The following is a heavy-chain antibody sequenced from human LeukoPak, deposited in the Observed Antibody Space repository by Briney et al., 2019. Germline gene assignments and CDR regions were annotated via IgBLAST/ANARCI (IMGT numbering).Heavy chain of an antibody. Sequence: GGSLRLSCAASGFTFSSYWMDWVRQAPGKGLEWVANIKPDGSEKYYVDSVKGRFTISRDNAKNSLYLQMDSLRAEDTAVYYCAGDRTTVLGKPSYFDYWGQGTLVTVSS. J-gene: IGHJ4*02. CDR1: GFTFSSYW. D-gene: IGHD1-14*01. CDR2: IKPDGSEK. V-gene: IGHV3-7*01. CDR3: AGDRTTVLGKPSYFDY.